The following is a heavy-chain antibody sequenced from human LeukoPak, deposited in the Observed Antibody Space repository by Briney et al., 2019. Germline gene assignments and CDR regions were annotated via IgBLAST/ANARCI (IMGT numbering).Heavy chain of an antibody. Sequence: GGSLRLSCAASGFTFSSYSVNWVRQAPGKGLEWVAVISYDGNSKYYADSVKGRFTISRDNSKNTLYLQMNSLRAEDTAVYYCAKAANWGSFDYWGQGTLVTVSS. J-gene: IGHJ4*02. CDR1: GFTFSSYS. CDR3: AKAANWGSFDY. V-gene: IGHV3-30*18. D-gene: IGHD7-27*01. CDR2: ISYDGNSK.